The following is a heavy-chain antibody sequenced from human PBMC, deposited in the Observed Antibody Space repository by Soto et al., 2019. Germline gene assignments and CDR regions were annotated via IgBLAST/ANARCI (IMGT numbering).Heavy chain of an antibody. Sequence: SETLSLTCTVSGGSITNYYCIFIRHPAFKGLEWIVFIYYSGSTNYNPSLKSRVTISVATSKNQVSLKLSSVTAADTAVYYCARDGTAVAAGYYGMDVWGQGTTVTVSS. V-gene: IGHV4-59*01. CDR3: ARDGTAVAAGYYGMDV. J-gene: IGHJ6*01. D-gene: IGHD5-18*01. CDR1: GGSITNYY. CDR2: IYYSGST.